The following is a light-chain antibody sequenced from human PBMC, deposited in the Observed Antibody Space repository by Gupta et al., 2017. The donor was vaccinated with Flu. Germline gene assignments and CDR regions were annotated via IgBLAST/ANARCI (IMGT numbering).Light chain of an antibody. CDR3: QQYDNLPGFT. V-gene: IGKV1-33*01. Sequence: SSLSASVGDRVTITCQASQDISNYLNWYQQKPGKAPKLLIYDASNLETGVPSRFSGSGSGTDFTFTISSLQPEDIATYYCQQYDNLPGFTFGPGTKVDIK. CDR2: DAS. CDR1: QDISNY. J-gene: IGKJ3*01.